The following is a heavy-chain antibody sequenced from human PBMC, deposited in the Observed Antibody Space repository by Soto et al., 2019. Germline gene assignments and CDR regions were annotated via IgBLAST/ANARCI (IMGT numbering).Heavy chain of an antibody. J-gene: IGHJ6*02. CDR3: AKTLLVTTVTDTYGMDV. CDR2: ISYDGSNK. D-gene: IGHD4-4*01. CDR1: GFTFSSYG. V-gene: IGHV3-30*18. Sequence: QVQLVESGGGVVQPGRSLRLSCAASGFTFSSYGMHWVRQAPGKGLEWVAVISYDGSNKYYADSVKGRFTISRDNSKNTLHLQMNSLRAEDTAVYYCAKTLLVTTVTDTYGMDVWGQGTTVTVSS.